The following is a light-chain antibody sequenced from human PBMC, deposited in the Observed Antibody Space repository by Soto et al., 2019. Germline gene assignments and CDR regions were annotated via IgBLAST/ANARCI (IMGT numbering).Light chain of an antibody. V-gene: IGKV3-11*01. CDR1: QSVSSY. Sequence: EIVLTQSPATLSLSPGERATLSCRASQSVSSYLAWYQQKPGQAPRLLIYDASNRATGIPARFSGSGSGTDFALTISSLEPEDLAVYYCQQRTNWPLTFGGVTKVEIK. CDR3: QQRTNWPLT. J-gene: IGKJ4*01. CDR2: DAS.